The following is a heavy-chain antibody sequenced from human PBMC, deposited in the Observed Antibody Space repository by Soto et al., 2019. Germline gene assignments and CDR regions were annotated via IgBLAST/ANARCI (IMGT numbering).Heavy chain of an antibody. J-gene: IGHJ4*02. Sequence: QVQLVESGGGVVQPGRSLRLSCAASGFTFSSYAMHWVRQAPGKGLEWVAVISYDGSNKYYADSVKGRFNISRDNSKNTLYLQMNSLRAEDTAVYYCARAGFLEWLSVSFDYWGQGTLVTVSS. CDR3: ARAGFLEWLSVSFDY. CDR2: ISYDGSNK. D-gene: IGHD3-3*01. CDR1: GFTFSSYA. V-gene: IGHV3-30-3*01.